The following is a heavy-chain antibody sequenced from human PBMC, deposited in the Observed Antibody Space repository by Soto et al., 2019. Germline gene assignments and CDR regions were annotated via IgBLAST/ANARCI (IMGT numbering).Heavy chain of an antibody. CDR3: ARCTDPTDFGVVTSPMDV. V-gene: IGHV1-46*01. J-gene: IGHJ6*02. CDR2: INPSGGST. D-gene: IGHD3-3*01. CDR1: GYTFTSYY. Sequence: ASVKVSCKASGYTFTSYYMHWVRQAPGQGLEWMGIINPSGGSTSYAQKFQGRVTMTRDTSTSTVYMELSSLRSEDTAVYYCARCTDPTDFGVVTSPMDVWGQGTTVTV.